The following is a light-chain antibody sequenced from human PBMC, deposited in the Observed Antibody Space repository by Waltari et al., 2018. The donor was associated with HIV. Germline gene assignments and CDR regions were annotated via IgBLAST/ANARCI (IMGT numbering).Light chain of an antibody. Sequence: QSVLTQPPSASETTGQRVTISCSASSYNIGSNYVYWYQHLPGTAPKLLIYRNNQRPSGVPDRFSGSKSGTSASLAISGLRSEDEADYYCAAWGDSLTSFVFGTGTKVTVL. V-gene: IGLV1-47*01. CDR2: RNN. CDR1: SYNIGSNY. J-gene: IGLJ1*01. CDR3: AAWGDSLTSFV.